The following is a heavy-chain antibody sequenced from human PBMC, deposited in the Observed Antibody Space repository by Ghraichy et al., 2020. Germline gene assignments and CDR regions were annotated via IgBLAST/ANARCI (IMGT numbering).Heavy chain of an antibody. D-gene: IGHD2-15*01. Sequence: SLNISCAASGFTFSDYYMSWIRQVPGKGLEWVSYISRSGSSIYYADSVKGRFTISRDDAKNSLYLQMNSLRAEDTAVYYCVRGPKYCSGGSCYSGDSFDYWGQGTLVTVSS. CDR3: VRGPKYCSGGSCYSGDSFDY. CDR1: GFTFSDYY. V-gene: IGHV3-11*04. J-gene: IGHJ4*02. CDR2: ISRSGSSI.